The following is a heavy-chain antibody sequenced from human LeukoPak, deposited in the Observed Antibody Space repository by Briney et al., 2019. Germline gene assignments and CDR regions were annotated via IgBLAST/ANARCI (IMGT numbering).Heavy chain of an antibody. CDR1: GYTFTSYD. CDR3: ARDGGPVQFDP. CDR2: ISAYNGNT. V-gene: IGHV1-18*01. Sequence: ASVEVSCKASGYTFTSYDINWVQQATGQGLEWMGWISAYNGNTNYAQKLQGRVTMTTDTSTSTAYMELRSLRSDDTAVYYCARDGGPVQFDPWGQGTLVTVSS. D-gene: IGHD2-15*01. J-gene: IGHJ5*02.